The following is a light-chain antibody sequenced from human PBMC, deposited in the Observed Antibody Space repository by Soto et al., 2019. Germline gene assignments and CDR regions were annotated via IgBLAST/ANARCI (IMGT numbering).Light chain of an antibody. CDR3: QYWDDYSWT. Sequence: DIQMTQSPSTLSASVGDRVTITCRARQSITDWLAWYQQKPGKAPKFLIYKASNLEGGVPSRFSGSGSGTEFTLTISSVQPDDFATYYCQYWDDYSWTVGRRTKVEIK. V-gene: IGKV1-5*03. J-gene: IGKJ1*01. CDR1: QSITDW. CDR2: KAS.